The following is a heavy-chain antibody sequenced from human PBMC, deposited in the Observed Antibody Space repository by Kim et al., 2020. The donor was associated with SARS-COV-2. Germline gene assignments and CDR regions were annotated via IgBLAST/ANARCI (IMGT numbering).Heavy chain of an antibody. Sequence: SGPTLVKPTPTLTLTCTFSGFSLSTSGVGVGWIRPPPGKALEWLALIYWDDDKRYSPSLKSRLTITKDTSKNQVVLTMTNVDPVDTATYYCAHRRSGFWSGYYDYWGQGTLVTVSS. V-gene: IGHV2-5*02. D-gene: IGHD3-3*01. CDR3: AHRRSGFWSGYYDY. CDR2: IYWDDDK. CDR1: GFSLSTSGVG. J-gene: IGHJ4*02.